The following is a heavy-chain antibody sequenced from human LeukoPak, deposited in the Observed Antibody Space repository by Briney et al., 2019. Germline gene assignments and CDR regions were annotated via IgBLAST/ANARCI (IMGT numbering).Heavy chain of an antibody. V-gene: IGHV3-7*03. Sequence: GGSLRLSCAASGFTFSNNFMTWVRQGPGKGLEWVATVNPDGRDKYYVDSVKGRFTISRDNGKNSLFLHMISLRAEDTALYYCARDLDYWGQGTLVTVSS. CDR1: GFTFSNNF. J-gene: IGHJ4*02. CDR2: VNPDGRDK. CDR3: ARDLDY.